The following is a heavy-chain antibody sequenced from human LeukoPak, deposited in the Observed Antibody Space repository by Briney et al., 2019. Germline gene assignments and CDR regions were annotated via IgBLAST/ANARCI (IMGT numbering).Heavy chain of an antibody. CDR3: ARDAPIVDNTMDDFDY. Sequence: NWVRQAPGKGLEWVASIRRTSSERHYADSVKARLTISRDNARNSLYLQITSLRVEDTAIYYCARDAPIVDNTMDDFDYWGQGTLVTVSS. D-gene: IGHD3-10*01. CDR2: IRRTSSER. J-gene: IGHJ4*02. V-gene: IGHV3-21*01.